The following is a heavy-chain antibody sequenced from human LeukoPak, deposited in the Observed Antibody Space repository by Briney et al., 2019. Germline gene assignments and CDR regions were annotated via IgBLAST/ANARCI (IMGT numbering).Heavy chain of an antibody. J-gene: IGHJ4*02. CDR2: IIPIFGTA. D-gene: IGHD3/OR15-3a*01. CDR3: ATSSRRTGYFDY. Sequence: ASVKVSCKASGGTFSSYAISWVRQAPGQGLEWMGGIIPIFGTANYAQKFQGRVTITTDESTSTAYMELSSLRSEDTDVYYCATSSRRTGYFDYWGQGTLVTVSS. V-gene: IGHV1-69*05. CDR1: GGTFSSYA.